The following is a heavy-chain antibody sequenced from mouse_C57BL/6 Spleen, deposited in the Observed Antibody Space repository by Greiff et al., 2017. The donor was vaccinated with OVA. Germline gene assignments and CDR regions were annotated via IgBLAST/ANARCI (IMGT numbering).Heavy chain of an antibody. V-gene: IGHV1-64*01. Sequence: QVQLKESGAELVKPGASVKLSCKASGYTFTSYWMHWVKQRPGQGLEWIGMIHPNSGSTNYNEKFKSKATLTVDKSSSTAYMQLSSLTSEDSAVYYCARGTVVAPYFDYWGQGTTLTVSS. CDR2: IHPNSGST. D-gene: IGHD1-1*01. CDR1: GYTFTSYW. CDR3: ARGTVVAPYFDY. J-gene: IGHJ2*01.